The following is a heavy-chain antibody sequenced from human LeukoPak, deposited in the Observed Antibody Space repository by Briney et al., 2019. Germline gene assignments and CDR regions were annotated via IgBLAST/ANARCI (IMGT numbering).Heavy chain of an antibody. V-gene: IGHV3-30*02. CDR3: AKDLRDIVVVPAASEYFQH. D-gene: IGHD2-2*01. Sequence: GGSLGLSCAASGFPFSSYGMHWVRQAPGKGLEWVAYIRYDGINKYYADSVKGRFTISRDNSKNTLYLQMNSLRAEDTAVYYCAKDLRDIVVVPAASEYFQHWGQGTLVTVSS. J-gene: IGHJ1*01. CDR2: IRYDGINK. CDR1: GFPFSSYG.